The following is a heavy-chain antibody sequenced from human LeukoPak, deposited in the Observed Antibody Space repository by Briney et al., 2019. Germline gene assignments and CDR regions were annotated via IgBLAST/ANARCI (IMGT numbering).Heavy chain of an antibody. J-gene: IGHJ4*02. CDR1: GDSISRGDYS. CDR2: IYHSGRT. V-gene: IGHV4-30-2*01. D-gene: IGHD3-10*01. Sequence: PSETLSLTCAVSGDSISRGDYSWSWIRQPPGKGLEWIGYIYHSGRTYYNPSLKSRVTISIDRSKNQFSLKLSSVTAADTAVYYCARDLLWFGEAYFDYRGQGTLVSDSP. CDR3: ARDLLWFGEAYFDY.